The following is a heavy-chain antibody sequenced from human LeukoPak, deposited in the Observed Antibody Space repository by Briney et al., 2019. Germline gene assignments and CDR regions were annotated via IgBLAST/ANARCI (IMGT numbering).Heavy chain of an antibody. V-gene: IGHV3-48*03. CDR2: ISSSGTTI. CDR3: ARVEQQQFNY. D-gene: IGHD6-13*01. Sequence: PGGSLRLSCAASRFTFSSYEMNWVRPAPGKGLEWVSYISSSGTTIYYADSVKGRFTISRDNAKNSLYLQMNSLRAEDTAVYYCARVEQQQFNYWGQGTLVTVSS. J-gene: IGHJ4*02. CDR1: RFTFSSYE.